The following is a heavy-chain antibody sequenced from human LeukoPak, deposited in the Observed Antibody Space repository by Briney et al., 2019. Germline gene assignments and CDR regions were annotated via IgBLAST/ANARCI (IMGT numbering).Heavy chain of an antibody. Sequence: ASVKVSCKASGYTFTSYGISWVRQAPGQGLEWMGWISAYNGNTNYAQKLQGRVTMTTDTSTSTAYMELRSLRSDDTAVYYCARDRPYSSSWSPGDYWGQGTLVTVSS. CDR2: ISAYNGNT. CDR3: ARDRPYSSSWSPGDY. CDR1: GYTFTSYG. J-gene: IGHJ4*02. V-gene: IGHV1-18*01. D-gene: IGHD6-13*01.